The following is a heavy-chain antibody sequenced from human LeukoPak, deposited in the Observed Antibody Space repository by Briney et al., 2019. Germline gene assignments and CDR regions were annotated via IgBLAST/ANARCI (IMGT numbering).Heavy chain of an antibody. CDR3: TTHDILTGYYTGGFDY. Sequence: GGSLRLSCAASGFTFSNAWMSWVRQAPGKGLEWVGRIKSKTDGGTTDYAAPVKGRFTISRDDSKNTLYLHMNSLKTEDTAVYYCTTHDILTGYYTGGFDYWGQGTLVTVSS. CDR2: IKSKTDGGTT. D-gene: IGHD3-9*01. CDR1: GFTFSNAW. J-gene: IGHJ4*02. V-gene: IGHV3-15*01.